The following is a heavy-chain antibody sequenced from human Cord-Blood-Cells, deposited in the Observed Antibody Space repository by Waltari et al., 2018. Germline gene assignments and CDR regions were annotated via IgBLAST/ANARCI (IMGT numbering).Heavy chain of an antibody. J-gene: IGHJ5*02. CDR1: GGSFSGYY. Sequence: QVQLQQWGAGLLKPSETLSLTCAVYGGSFSGYYWSWIRQPPGKGLGWIGEINHSGSTNYNPSLKSRVTISVDTSKNQFSLKLSSVTAADTAVYYCARGSDDFWSGYHQYNWFDPWGQGTLVTVSS. CDR3: ARGSDDFWSGYHQYNWFDP. V-gene: IGHV4-34*01. D-gene: IGHD3-3*01. CDR2: INHSGST.